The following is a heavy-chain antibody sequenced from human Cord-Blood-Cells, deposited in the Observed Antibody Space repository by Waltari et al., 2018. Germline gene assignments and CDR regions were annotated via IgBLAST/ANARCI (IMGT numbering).Heavy chain of an antibody. V-gene: IGHV1-8*01. D-gene: IGHD2-15*01. CDR1: GYTFTSYD. Sequence: QVQLVQSVAEVKKPGASVKVSCKASGYTFTSYDITWVRPATGQGLEWMGWVNPDGCNTSYAQKFQGIVTMTMSPSISTAYLELSSLRSEDTAVYYCARTDADITSDYWGQETLVTVSS. J-gene: IGHJ4*02. CDR2: VNPDGCNT. CDR3: ARTDADITSDY.